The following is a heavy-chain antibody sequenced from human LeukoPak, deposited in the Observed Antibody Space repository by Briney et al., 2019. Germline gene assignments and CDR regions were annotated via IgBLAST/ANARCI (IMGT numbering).Heavy chain of an antibody. CDR1: GGTFSSFA. CDR2: IIPFFGTT. J-gene: IGHJ4*02. CDR3: ARDGLGDY. Sequence: ASVKVSCKASGGTFSSFAISWVRQAPGQGLEWMGGIIPFFGTTNYAQKFQGRVTITADESTNTPYMELSSLRSEDTAVYYCARDGLGDYWGQGTLVTVSS. D-gene: IGHD3-16*01. V-gene: IGHV1-69*13.